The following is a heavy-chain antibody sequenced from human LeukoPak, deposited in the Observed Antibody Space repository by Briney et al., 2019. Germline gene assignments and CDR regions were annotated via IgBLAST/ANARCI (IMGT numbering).Heavy chain of an antibody. CDR3: ASNRVVGALGSYYYYYMDV. Sequence: GGSLRLSCAASGFTFSGSAVHWVRQASGKGLEWVGRIRTKPNSYATSFAASVKGRFTISRDDSKNTAYLQMNSLETEDMALYYCASNRVVGALGSYYYYYMDVWGKGTTVTVSS. D-gene: IGHD1-26*01. V-gene: IGHV3-73*01. CDR1: GFTFSGSA. J-gene: IGHJ6*03. CDR2: IRTKPNSYAT.